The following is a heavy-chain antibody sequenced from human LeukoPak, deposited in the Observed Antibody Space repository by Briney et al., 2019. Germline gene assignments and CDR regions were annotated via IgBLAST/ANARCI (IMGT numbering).Heavy chain of an antibody. Sequence: RPGGSLRLFCAASGFTFADHAMNWVRQVPGKGLEWVSGINGNGGSTGYADSVRGRFTISRENAENSLYLQMNSLRDEDTAVYYCAKTGERDYWGRGTLVTVSS. V-gene: IGHV3-20*04. D-gene: IGHD7-27*01. CDR1: GFTFADHA. CDR3: AKTGERDY. CDR2: INGNGGST. J-gene: IGHJ4*02.